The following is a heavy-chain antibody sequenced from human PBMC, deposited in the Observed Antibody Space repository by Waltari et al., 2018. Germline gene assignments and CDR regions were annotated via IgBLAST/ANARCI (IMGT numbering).Heavy chain of an antibody. Sequence: EEQLVESGGGLVKPGGSLRLACAASDFTFSGSSMNWVRQAPGKGLEWVASISSTSHYIYYADSVKGRFTISRDNAKNSLYLQMNSLRAEDTAVYYCARGFWFATVSTFTWFDPWGQGTLVTVSS. D-gene: IGHD4-17*01. CDR3: ARGFWFATVSTFTWFDP. CDR1: DFTFSGSS. V-gene: IGHV3-21*01. CDR2: ISSTSHYI. J-gene: IGHJ5*02.